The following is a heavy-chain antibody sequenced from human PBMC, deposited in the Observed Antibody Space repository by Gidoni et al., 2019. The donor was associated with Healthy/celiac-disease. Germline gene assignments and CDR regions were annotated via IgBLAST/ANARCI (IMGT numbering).Heavy chain of an antibody. CDR1: GGSISSSSYY. CDR2: IYYSGRT. Sequence: QLQLQESGPGLVKPSETLSLTCTVSGGSISSSSYYWGWIRQPPGKGLEWIGSIYYSGRTYYNPSLKSRVTISVDTSKNQFSLKLSSVTAADTAVYYCAGSGEYYDSSGLFYWGQGTLVTVSS. J-gene: IGHJ4*02. D-gene: IGHD3-22*01. V-gene: IGHV4-39*01. CDR3: AGSGEYYDSSGLFY.